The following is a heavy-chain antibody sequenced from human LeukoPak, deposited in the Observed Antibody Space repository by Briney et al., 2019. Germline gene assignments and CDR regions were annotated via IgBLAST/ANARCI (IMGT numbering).Heavy chain of an antibody. V-gene: IGHV4-38-2*02. CDR1: GYSISSGYY. Sequence: PSETLSLTCTVSGYSISSGYYWGWIRQPPGKGLEWIGSIYHSGSTYYNPSLKSRVTISVDTSKNQFSLKLSSVTAADTAVYYCARVREQGPPVFDYWGQGTLVTVSS. CDR3: ARVREQGPPVFDY. CDR2: IYHSGST. D-gene: IGHD1-26*01. J-gene: IGHJ4*02.